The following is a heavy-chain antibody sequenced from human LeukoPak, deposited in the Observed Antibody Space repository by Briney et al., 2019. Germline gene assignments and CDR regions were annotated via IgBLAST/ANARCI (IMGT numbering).Heavy chain of an antibody. V-gene: IGHV4-34*01. CDR1: GGSFSGYY. Sequence: SETLSLTCAVYGGSFSGYYWSWIRQPPGKGLEWIGEINHSGSTNYNPSLKSRVTISVDTSKNQFSLKLSSVTAADTAVYYCARDSPDYGDYGQPFDYWGQGTLVTVSS. CDR3: ARDSPDYGDYGQPFDY. CDR2: INHSGST. D-gene: IGHD4-17*01. J-gene: IGHJ4*02.